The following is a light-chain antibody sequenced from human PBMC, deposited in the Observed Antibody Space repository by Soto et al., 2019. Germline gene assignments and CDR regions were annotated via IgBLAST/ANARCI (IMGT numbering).Light chain of an antibody. CDR1: QSVSSN. CDR3: QQYNYWPS. V-gene: IGKV3-15*01. Sequence: EIVMTQSPATLSVSPGERATLSCRASQSVSSNLAWYQQKPGQAPRLLIYGASTRATGIPARFSGSGSGTEFTLTISSLQYEDFAVYYCQQYNYWPSFSQGTKVEIK. CDR2: GAS. J-gene: IGKJ1*01.